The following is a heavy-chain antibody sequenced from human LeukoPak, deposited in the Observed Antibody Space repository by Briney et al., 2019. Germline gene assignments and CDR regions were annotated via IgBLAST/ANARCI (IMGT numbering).Heavy chain of an antibody. Sequence: PGGSLRLSCAASGFTFSRYWMNWVRQAPGKGLEWVANIKEDGSEKYYVDSVMGRFTISRDNAKNSLFLQMNSLRAEDTAVYYCATQVGVPPDYWGQGTLVTVSS. CDR2: IKEDGSEK. V-gene: IGHV3-7*01. CDR1: GFTFSRYW. J-gene: IGHJ4*02. D-gene: IGHD1-26*01. CDR3: ATQVGVPPDY.